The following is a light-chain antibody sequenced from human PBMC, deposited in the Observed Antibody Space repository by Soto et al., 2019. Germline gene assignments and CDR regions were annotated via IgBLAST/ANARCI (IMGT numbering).Light chain of an antibody. Sequence: EIVLTQSPGTLSLSPGERTTLSCRASQSVSSSYLAWYQQKPGQAPRLLIYGASSRAAGIPDRFSGSGSGTDVNLPISRLEPEDFAVYYCQQYGSSPLTFGGGTKVEIK. CDR3: QQYGSSPLT. CDR1: QSVSSSY. CDR2: GAS. V-gene: IGKV3-20*01. J-gene: IGKJ4*01.